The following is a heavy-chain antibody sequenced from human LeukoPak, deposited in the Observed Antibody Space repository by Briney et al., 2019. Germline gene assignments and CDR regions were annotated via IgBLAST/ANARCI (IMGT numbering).Heavy chain of an antibody. CDR2: ISSSSSYI. D-gene: IGHD3-10*01. CDR1: GFTFSSYS. Sequence: GGSLRLSCAASGFTFSSYSMNWVRQAPGKGLEWVSSISSSSSYIYYADSVKGRFTISRDNAKNSLYLQMNSLRAEDTAVYYCAKSLGELYVYMDVWGKGTTVTISS. V-gene: IGHV3-21*01. J-gene: IGHJ6*03. CDR3: AKSLGELYVYMDV.